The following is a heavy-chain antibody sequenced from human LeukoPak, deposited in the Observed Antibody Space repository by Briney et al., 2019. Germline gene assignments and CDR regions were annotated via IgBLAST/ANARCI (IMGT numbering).Heavy chain of an antibody. CDR3: AKERRHSGSYRGEFDY. CDR2: ISGSGGST. Sequence: GGSLRLSCSASGFTFSSYVMSWVRQAPGKGLEWVSAISGSGGSTYYADSVKGRFTISRDNSKNTLYLQMNSLRAEDTAVYYCAKERRHSGSYRGEFDYWGQGTLVTVSS. CDR1: GFTFSSYV. J-gene: IGHJ4*02. V-gene: IGHV3-23*01. D-gene: IGHD1-26*01.